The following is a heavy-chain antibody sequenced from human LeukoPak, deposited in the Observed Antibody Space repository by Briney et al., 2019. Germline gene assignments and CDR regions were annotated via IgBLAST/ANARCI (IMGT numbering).Heavy chain of an antibody. D-gene: IGHD4-23*01. CDR3: ARGPHRGYGGVFDY. CDR2: IIPIFGTA. CDR1: GYTFTGYY. J-gene: IGHJ4*02. V-gene: IGHV1-69*05. Sequence: SVKVSCKASGYTFTGYYMHWVRQAPGQGLEWMGGIIPIFGTANYAQKFQGRVTITTDESTSTAYMELSSLRSEDTAVYYCARGPHRGYGGVFDYWGQGTLVTVSS.